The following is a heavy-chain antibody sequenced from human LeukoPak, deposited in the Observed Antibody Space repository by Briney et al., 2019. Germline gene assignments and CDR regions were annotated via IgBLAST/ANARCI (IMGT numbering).Heavy chain of an antibody. J-gene: IGHJ4*02. CDR3: ARGPLYYSDSRGNPGDH. CDR1: GYTFTSYD. D-gene: IGHD3-22*01. Sequence: ASVKVSCKASGYTFTSYDINWVRQATGQGREWMGWMNPNSGNTGYAQKFQGRVTMTRNTSISTAYMELSSLRSEDTAVYYCARGPLYYSDSRGNPGDHWGQGTLVTVSS. CDR2: MNPNSGNT. V-gene: IGHV1-8*01.